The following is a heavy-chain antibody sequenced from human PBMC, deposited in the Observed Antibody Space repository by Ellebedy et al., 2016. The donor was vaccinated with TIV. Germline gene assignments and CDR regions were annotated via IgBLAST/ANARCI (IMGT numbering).Heavy chain of an antibody. D-gene: IGHD3-3*01. CDR2: IYPGDSDT. CDR1: GYSFTSYW. CDR3: ARGPDYDFWSGYFSFDP. V-gene: IGHV5-51*01. Sequence: GESLKISCKGSGYSFTSYWIGWVRQMPGKGLEWMGIIYPGDSDTRYSPSFQGQVTISADKSISTAYLQWSSLKASDTAMYYCARGPDYDFWSGYFSFDPWGQGTLVTVSS. J-gene: IGHJ5*02.